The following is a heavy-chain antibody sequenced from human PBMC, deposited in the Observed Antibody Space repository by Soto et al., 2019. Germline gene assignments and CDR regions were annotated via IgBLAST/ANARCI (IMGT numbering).Heavy chain of an antibody. V-gene: IGHV1-3*01. Sequence: ASVKVSCKASGYTFTSYAMHWVRQAPGQRLEWMRWINAGNGNTKYSQKFQGRVTITRDTSASTAYMELSSLRSEDTAVYYCARDPEYSSSSLGYYYGMDVWGQGTTVTVSS. J-gene: IGHJ6*02. D-gene: IGHD6-6*01. CDR3: ARDPEYSSSSLGYYYGMDV. CDR2: INAGNGNT. CDR1: GYTFTSYA.